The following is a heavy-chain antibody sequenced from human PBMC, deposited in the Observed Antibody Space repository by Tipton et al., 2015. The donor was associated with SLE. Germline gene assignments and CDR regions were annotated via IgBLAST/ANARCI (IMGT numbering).Heavy chain of an antibody. Sequence: TLSLTCDVTGFPISSGYYWGWIRQPPGKGLEWIGNIYHSGSTYNNPSLKSRVTISVDTSKNQFSLKLSSVTAADTAVYYCARAGVSYGMDVWGQGTTVTVSS. CDR3: ARAGVSYGMDV. J-gene: IGHJ6*02. CDR1: GFPISSGYY. V-gene: IGHV4-38-2*01. CDR2: IYHSGST.